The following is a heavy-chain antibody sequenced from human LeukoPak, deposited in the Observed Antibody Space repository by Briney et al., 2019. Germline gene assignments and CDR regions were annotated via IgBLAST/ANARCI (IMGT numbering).Heavy chain of an antibody. CDR2: IYYSGST. CDR1: GGSISSGSYY. CDR3: AKGGPYSSSWYFDY. J-gene: IGHJ4*02. V-gene: IGHV4-39*07. Sequence: SETLSLTCTVSGGSISSGSYYWGWIRQPPGKGQEWIGSIYYSGSTYYKPSLKSRVTISLDTSKNQFSLKLSSVTAADTAVYYCAKGGPYSSSWYFDYWGQGTLVTVSS. D-gene: IGHD6-13*01.